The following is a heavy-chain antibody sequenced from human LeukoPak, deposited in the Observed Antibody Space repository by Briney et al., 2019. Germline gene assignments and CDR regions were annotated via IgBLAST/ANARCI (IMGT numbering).Heavy chain of an antibody. CDR2: INHSGST. CDR3: ARVPGIHGSGSYLKNWFDL. J-gene: IGHJ5*02. D-gene: IGHD3-10*01. CDR1: GGSFSGYY. Sequence: SETLSLTCAVYGGSFSGYYWSWIRQPPGKGLEWIGEINHSGSTNYNPSLKSRVTISVDTSKNQFSLKLSSVTAADTAVYYCARVPGIHGSGSYLKNWFDLWGQGTLVTVSS. V-gene: IGHV4-34*01.